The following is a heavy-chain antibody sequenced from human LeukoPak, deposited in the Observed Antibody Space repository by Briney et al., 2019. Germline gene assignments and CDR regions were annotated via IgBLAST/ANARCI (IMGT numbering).Heavy chain of an antibody. CDR3: AREQSGTRGWYTVDY. V-gene: IGHV3-23*01. Sequence: GGSLRLSCAASGFTLTTNAITCVRQGPGKGLEWVSAIRPDGDRTYHANSVRGRFTISRDNSKDTVYLQINGLRVEDTAVYYCAREQSGTRGWYTVDYWGQGTLVTVSS. J-gene: IGHJ4*02. D-gene: IGHD6-19*01. CDR2: IRPDGDRT. CDR1: GFTLTTNA.